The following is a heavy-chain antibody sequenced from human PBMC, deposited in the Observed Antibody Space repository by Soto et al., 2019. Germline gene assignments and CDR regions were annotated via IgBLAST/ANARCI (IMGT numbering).Heavy chain of an antibody. CDR3: AKRTSGTTWGESDY. V-gene: IGHV1-18*04. J-gene: IGHJ4*02. Sequence: QVQVMQSGAEMKKPGDSVKVSCKTPGYIFSDYGINWVRQAPGQGLEWMGWISGYSGNANSAQKFQGRVTMTTDKSTRTAYMELRRLRSDDTAVYYCAKRTSGTTWGESDYWGQGTLVTVSS. CDR2: ISGYSGNA. CDR1: GYIFSDYG. D-gene: IGHD4-17*01.